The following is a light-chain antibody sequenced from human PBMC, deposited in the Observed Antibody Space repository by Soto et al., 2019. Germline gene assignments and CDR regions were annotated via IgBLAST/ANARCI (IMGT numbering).Light chain of an antibody. Sequence: EAVMTQSPATLSVSPGERATLSCRASQIVSSNLAWYQQRPGQAPRLLIYGASTRATGIPARFSGSESGTEFTLTITSLQSEDFAVYYCQQYNNWPWTFGQGTKVEIK. J-gene: IGKJ1*01. V-gene: IGKV3-15*01. CDR1: QIVSSN. CDR3: QQYNNWPWT. CDR2: GAS.